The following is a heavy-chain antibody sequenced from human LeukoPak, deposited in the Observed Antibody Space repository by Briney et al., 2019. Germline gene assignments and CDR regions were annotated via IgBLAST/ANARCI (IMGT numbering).Heavy chain of an antibody. Sequence: GGSLRLSCAVSGLIFETYGMHWVRQAPGKGLEWVGVISNNGSNTYYGDPVKGRFTISRDNSSNTLSLQMNGLRTEDTGVYFCVKGRRGSSYVHYFDRWGQGTLVTVSS. V-gene: IGHV3-30*18. D-gene: IGHD5-18*01. CDR1: GLIFETYG. CDR2: ISNNGSNT. J-gene: IGHJ4*02. CDR3: VKGRRGSSYVHYFDR.